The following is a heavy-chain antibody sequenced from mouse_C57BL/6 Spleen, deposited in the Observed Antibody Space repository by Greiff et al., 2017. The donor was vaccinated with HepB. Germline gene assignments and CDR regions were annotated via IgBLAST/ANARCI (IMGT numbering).Heavy chain of an antibody. Sequence: VQLQQSGAELVKPGASVKISCKASGYAFSSYWMNWVKQRPGKGLEWIGQIYPGDGDTNYNGKFKGKATLTADKSSSPAYMQLSSLTSEDSAVYFCARSLLITTVVEFDYWGQGTTLTVSS. CDR1: GYAFSSYW. D-gene: IGHD1-1*01. J-gene: IGHJ2*01. CDR2: IYPGDGDT. V-gene: IGHV1-80*01. CDR3: ARSLLITTVVEFDY.